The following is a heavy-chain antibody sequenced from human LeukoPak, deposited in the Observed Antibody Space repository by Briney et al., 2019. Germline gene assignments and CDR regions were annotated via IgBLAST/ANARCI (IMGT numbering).Heavy chain of an antibody. CDR1: GFTFSSYS. J-gene: IGHJ5*02. CDR3: ARDQQNGYSSGWSFDP. CDR2: ISSSSSNI. D-gene: IGHD6-19*01. V-gene: IGHV3-48*04. Sequence: GGSLRLSCAASGFTFSSYSMNWVRQAPGKGLEWVSYISSSSSNIYYADSVKGRFTISRDNAKNSLYLQMNSLRAEDTAVYYCARDQQNGYSSGWSFDPWGQGTLVTVSS.